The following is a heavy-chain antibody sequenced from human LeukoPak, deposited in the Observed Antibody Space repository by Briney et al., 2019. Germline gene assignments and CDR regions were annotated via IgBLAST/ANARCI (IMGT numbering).Heavy chain of an antibody. D-gene: IGHD6-19*01. Sequence: GGSLRLSCAASGFTFSSYGMHWVRQAPGKGLEWVTFIRYDGSIKHYADSVKGRFTISRDNSKNTLYLQMNSLRPEDTAVYYCAKDLGPVALNGGDCWGQGTLVTVSS. CDR2: IRYDGSIK. CDR3: AKDLGPVALNGGDC. CDR1: GFTFSSYG. V-gene: IGHV3-30*02. J-gene: IGHJ4*02.